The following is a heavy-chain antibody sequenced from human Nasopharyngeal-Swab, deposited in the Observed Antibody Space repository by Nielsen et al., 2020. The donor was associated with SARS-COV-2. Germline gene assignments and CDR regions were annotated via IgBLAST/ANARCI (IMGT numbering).Heavy chain of an antibody. D-gene: IGHD1-1*01. V-gene: IGHV3-49*03. J-gene: IGHJ4*02. CDR1: GFTFSSYA. CDR2: IRSKAYGGTT. CDR3: TRYLATGTTNFDY. Sequence: GESLKISCAASGFTFSSYAMSWFRQAPGKGLEWVGFIRSKAYGGTTEYAASVKGRFTISRDDSKSIAYLQMNSLKTEDTAVYYCTRYLATGTTNFDYWGQGTLVTVSS.